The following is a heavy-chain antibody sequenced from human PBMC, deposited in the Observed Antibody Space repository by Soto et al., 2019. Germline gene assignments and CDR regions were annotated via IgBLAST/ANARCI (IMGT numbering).Heavy chain of an antibody. V-gene: IGHV1-46*01. J-gene: IGHJ4*02. D-gene: IGHD1-1*01. CDR2: IDPSAGST. CDR3: ARSPRPTGTTLYYFDS. Sequence: ASVRVSCKASGYTLTSFYMHWMRQAPGQGLEWMGVIDPSAGSTTYAQKFKGRVRMTRDTFTSTVFMELSSLRSEDTAVYYCARSPRPTGTTLYYFDSWGQRTLVTVSS. CDR1: GYTLTSFY.